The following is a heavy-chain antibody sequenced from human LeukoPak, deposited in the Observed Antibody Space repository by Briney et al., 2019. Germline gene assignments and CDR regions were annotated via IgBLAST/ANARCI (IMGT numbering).Heavy chain of an antibody. CDR1: GFTFSSYA. J-gene: IGHJ4*02. CDR3: AKPRAGRDYYGSGSYYKPDLSFDY. CDR2: ISGSGGST. D-gene: IGHD3-10*01. Sequence: PGGSLRLSCAASGFTFSSYAMSWVRQAPGNGLEWVSAISGSGGSTYYADSVKGRFTISRDNSKNTLYLQMNSLRAEDTAVYYCAKPRAGRDYYGSGSYYKPDLSFDYWGQGTLVTVSS. V-gene: IGHV3-23*01.